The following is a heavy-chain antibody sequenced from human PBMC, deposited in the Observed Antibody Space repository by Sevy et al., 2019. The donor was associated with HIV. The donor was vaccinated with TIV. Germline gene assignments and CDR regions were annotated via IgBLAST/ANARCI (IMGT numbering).Heavy chain of an antibody. CDR3: AKDSDDFWSGYASTFLDY. CDR2: ISYDGSNK. V-gene: IGHV3-30*18. Sequence: GGSLRLSCAASGFTFSDYWMNWVRQAPGKGLEWVAVISYDGSNKYYADSVKGRFTISRDNSKNTLYLQMNSLRAEDTAVYYCAKDSDDFWSGYASTFLDYWGQGTLVTVSS. J-gene: IGHJ4*02. CDR1: GFTFSDYW. D-gene: IGHD3-3*01.